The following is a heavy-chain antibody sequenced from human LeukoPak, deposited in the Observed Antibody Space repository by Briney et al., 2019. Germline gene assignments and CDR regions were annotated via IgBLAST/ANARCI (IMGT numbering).Heavy chain of an antibody. Sequence: SETLSLTCTVSGGSISSYYWSWIRQPPGKGLEWIGYICYSGSTNYNPSLKSRVTISVDTSRNQFSLKLSSVTAADTAVYYCARASHSSYYDFWSGYYGVYGMDVWGQGTTVTVSS. CDR3: ARASHSSYYDFWSGYYGVYGMDV. D-gene: IGHD3-3*01. V-gene: IGHV4-59*01. CDR2: ICYSGST. J-gene: IGHJ6*02. CDR1: GGSISSYY.